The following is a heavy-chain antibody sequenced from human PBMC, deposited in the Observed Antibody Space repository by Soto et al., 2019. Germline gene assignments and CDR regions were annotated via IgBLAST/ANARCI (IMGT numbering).Heavy chain of an antibody. CDR3: AHRVLRTVFGLVTTTAIYFDF. CDR1: GFSLTTSGVG. V-gene: IGHV2-5*02. CDR2: IYWDDDK. D-gene: IGHD3-3*01. J-gene: IGHJ4*02. Sequence: QITLNESGPTVGRPTETLTLTCRFSGFSLTTSGVGVGWVRQSPGKAPEWLALIYWDDDKRYSESLKSRLTITKDTSKNQVVLTVANLDPTDTATYYCAHRVLRTVFGLVTTTAIYFDFWGQGTPVAVSS.